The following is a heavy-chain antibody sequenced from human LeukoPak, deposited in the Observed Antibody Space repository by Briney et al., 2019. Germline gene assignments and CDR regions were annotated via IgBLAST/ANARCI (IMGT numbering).Heavy chain of an antibody. Sequence: SVKVSCKASGGTFSSYAISWVRQAPGQGLEWMGGIIPIFGTANYAQKFQGRVTITTDESTSTAYMELSSLRSEDTAVYYCARGGPIGYDYVWGSQINWFDPWGQGTLVTVSS. J-gene: IGHJ5*02. CDR1: GGTFSSYA. CDR2: IIPIFGTA. V-gene: IGHV1-69*05. CDR3: ARGGPIGYDYVWGSQINWFDP. D-gene: IGHD3-16*01.